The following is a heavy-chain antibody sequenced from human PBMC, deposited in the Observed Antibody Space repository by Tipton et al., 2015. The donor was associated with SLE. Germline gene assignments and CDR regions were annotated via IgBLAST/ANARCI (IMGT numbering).Heavy chain of an antibody. CDR3: ARGETRIAAAGLFDY. D-gene: IGHD6-13*01. CDR1: GGSISSSSYY. Sequence: LRLSCTVSGGSISSSSYYWSWIRQPPGKGLEWIGYIYTSGSTNYNPSLKSRVTISVDTSKNQFSLKLSSVTAADTAVYYCARGETRIAAAGLFDYWGQGTLVTVSS. V-gene: IGHV4-61*09. CDR2: IYTSGST. J-gene: IGHJ4*02.